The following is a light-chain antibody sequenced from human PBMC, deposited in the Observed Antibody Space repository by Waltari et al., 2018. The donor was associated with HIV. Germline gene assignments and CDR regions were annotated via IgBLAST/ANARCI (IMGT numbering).Light chain of an antibody. V-gene: IGLV1-40*01. CDR2: GNG. Sequence: QSVLTQPPSVSGAPGQRVTTPCTGSSSNIGAGYDVHWYQQLPGTAPKLLIYGNGNRPSGVPDRFSGTKSGTSASLAITGLQAEDEVDYYCQSYDSSLSGWVFGGGTKLTVL. CDR3: QSYDSSLSGWV. CDR1: SSNIGAGYD. J-gene: IGLJ3*02.